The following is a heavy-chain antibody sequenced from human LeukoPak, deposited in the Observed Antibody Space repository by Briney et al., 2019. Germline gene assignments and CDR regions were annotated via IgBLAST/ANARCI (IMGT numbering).Heavy chain of an antibody. Sequence: PSETLSLTCTVSGGSISSYYWSWIRRPPGKGLEWIGYIYYSGSTNYNPSLKSRVTISVDTSKNQFSLKLSSVTAADTAVYYCARDLWNGSRDAFDIWGQGTMVTVSS. CDR2: IYYSGST. CDR3: ARDLWNGSRDAFDI. D-gene: IGHD1-1*01. V-gene: IGHV4-59*01. CDR1: GGSISSYY. J-gene: IGHJ3*02.